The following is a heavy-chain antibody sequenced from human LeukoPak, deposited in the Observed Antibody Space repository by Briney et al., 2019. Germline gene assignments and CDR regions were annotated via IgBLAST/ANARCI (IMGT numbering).Heavy chain of an antibody. V-gene: IGHV1-46*01. D-gene: IGHD2-15*01. J-gene: IGHJ4*02. CDR2: INPSGGTT. CDR3: AREYVGLGYFDY. Sequence: ASLTVSCKVSGDTFTRYYMHWVRQAPGQGLEWMGIINPSGGTTSYAQKFQGRVTMTRDTSTSTVYMELSSLTPEDTALYYCAREYVGLGYFDYWGQGTLVTVSS. CDR1: GDTFTRYY.